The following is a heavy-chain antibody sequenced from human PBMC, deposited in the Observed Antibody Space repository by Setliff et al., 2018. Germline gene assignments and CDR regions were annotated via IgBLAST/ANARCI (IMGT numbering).Heavy chain of an antibody. CDR3: ARGRAGHSGH. D-gene: IGHD6-19*01. CDR1: GGSISSGSDY. V-gene: IGHV4-61*09. CDR2: IYTSGST. Sequence: PSETLSLTCSVSGGSISSGSDYWTWIRQPAGKGLEWIGHIYTSGSTNYNPSLKSRVTISVDASKNQFSLELSSVTAADTAVYYCARGRAGHSGHWGQGTLVTVSS. J-gene: IGHJ4*02.